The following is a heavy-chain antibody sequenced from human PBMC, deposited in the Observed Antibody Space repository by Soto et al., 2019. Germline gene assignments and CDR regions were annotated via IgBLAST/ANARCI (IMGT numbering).Heavy chain of an antibody. Sequence: EVQLVESGGGLVQPGGSLRLSCAASGFTFSGYVMNWVRQAPGKGLEWVSYISISGSTIYYADSVKGRFTISRDNAKNSLYLQMYSLRVEDTAIYYCAREFRGGWFDPWGQGTPVTVSS. CDR1: GFTFSGYV. CDR2: ISISGSTI. CDR3: AREFRGGWFDP. V-gene: IGHV3-48*03. J-gene: IGHJ5*02.